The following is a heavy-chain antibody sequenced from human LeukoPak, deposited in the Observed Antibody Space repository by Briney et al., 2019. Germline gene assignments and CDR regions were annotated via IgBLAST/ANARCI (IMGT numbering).Heavy chain of an antibody. J-gene: IGHJ4*02. V-gene: IGHV1-69*13. Sequence: SVKVSCKASGGTFSSYAISWVRQAPGQGLEWMGGIIPIFGTANYAQKFQGRVTITADEPTSTAYMELSSLRSEDTAVYYCARRTPPTFWSGYYTGGYFDYWGQGTLVTVSS. CDR1: GGTFSSYA. CDR3: ARRTPPTFWSGYYTGGYFDY. CDR2: IIPIFGTA. D-gene: IGHD3-3*01.